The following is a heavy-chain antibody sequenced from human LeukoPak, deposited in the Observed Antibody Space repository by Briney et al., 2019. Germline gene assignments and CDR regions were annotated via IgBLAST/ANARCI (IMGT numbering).Heavy chain of an antibody. J-gene: IGHJ4*02. CDR1: GFTFSSYA. Sequence: GGSLRLSCAASGFTFSSYAMHWVRQAPGKGLEWVAVISYDGSNKYYADSVKGRFTISRDNSKNTLYLQMNSLRAEDTAVYYYARDLVSGTGFDYWGQGTLVTVSS. D-gene: IGHD3-10*01. CDR3: ARDLVSGTGFDY. CDR2: ISYDGSNK. V-gene: IGHV3-30*04.